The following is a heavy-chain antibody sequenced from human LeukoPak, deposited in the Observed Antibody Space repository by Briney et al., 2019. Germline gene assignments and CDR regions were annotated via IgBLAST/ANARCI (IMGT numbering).Heavy chain of an antibody. CDR3: ARDTNAIIVVVPARQFDY. Sequence: ASVKVSCKASGYTFTSYDINWVRQATGQGLEWMGWMNPNSGNTGYAQKFQGRVTMTRNTSISTAYMELSSLRSEDTAVYYCARDTNAIIVVVPARQFDYWGQGTLVTVSS. J-gene: IGHJ4*02. V-gene: IGHV1-8*01. D-gene: IGHD2-2*01. CDR1: GYTFTSYD. CDR2: MNPNSGNT.